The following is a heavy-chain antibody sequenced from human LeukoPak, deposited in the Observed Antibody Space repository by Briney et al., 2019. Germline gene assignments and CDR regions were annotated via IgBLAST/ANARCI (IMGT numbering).Heavy chain of an antibody. D-gene: IGHD1-14*01. CDR3: ARDSEWVPFDY. V-gene: IGHV3-30-3*01. CDR2: ISYDGSNK. CDR1: GFTFSSYA. J-gene: IGHJ4*02. Sequence: GRSLRLSCAASGFTFSSYAMHWVRQAPGKGLEWVAVISYDGSNKYYADSVKGRFTISRDNSKNTLYLQMNSLRAEDTAVYYCARDSEWVPFDYWGQGTLVTVSS.